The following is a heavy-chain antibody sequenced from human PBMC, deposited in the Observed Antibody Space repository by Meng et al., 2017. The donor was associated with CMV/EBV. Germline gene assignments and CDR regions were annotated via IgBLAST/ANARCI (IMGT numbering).Heavy chain of an antibody. V-gene: IGHV4-4*07. CDR1: GGSISCYY. CDR3: AREDIVVVPAARGFDY. CDR2: IYTSGST. D-gene: IGHD2-2*01. J-gene: IGHJ4*02. Sequence: QVQLKESGPGLVKPSEPLSLTCTVSGGSISCYYWSWIRQPAGKGLEWIGRIYTSGSTNYNPSLKSRVTMSVDTSKNQFSLKLSSVTAADTAVYYCAREDIVVVPAARGFDYWGQGTLVTVSS.